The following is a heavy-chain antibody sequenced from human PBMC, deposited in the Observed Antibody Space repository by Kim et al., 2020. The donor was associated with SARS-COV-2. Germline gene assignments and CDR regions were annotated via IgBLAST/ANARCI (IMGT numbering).Heavy chain of an antibody. J-gene: IGHJ6*02. D-gene: IGHD2-2*01. V-gene: IGHV5-10-1*01. CDR2: IDPSDSYT. Sequence: GESLKISCKGSGYSFTSYWISWVRQMPGKGLEWMGRIDPSDSYTNYSPSFQGHVTISADKSISTAYLQWSSLKASDTAMYYCAVDRGYCSSTSCGPGYYGMDVWGQGTTVTVSS. CDR1: GYSFTSYW. CDR3: AVDRGYCSSTSCGPGYYGMDV.